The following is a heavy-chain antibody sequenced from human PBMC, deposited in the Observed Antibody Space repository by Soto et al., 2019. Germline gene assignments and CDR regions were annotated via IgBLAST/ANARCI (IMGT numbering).Heavy chain of an antibody. Sequence: GGSLRLSCAASGFTFSSYEMNWVRQAPGKGLEWISKISGSNNNIYYADSVRGRFTISRDNAKNSLYLQMNSLRAEDTAIYYCASEGLCGAGCYFFEYWGQGTQVTVSS. CDR2: ISGSNNNI. V-gene: IGHV3-48*03. CDR3: ASEGLCGAGCYFFEY. CDR1: GFTFSSYE. J-gene: IGHJ4*02. D-gene: IGHD2-15*01.